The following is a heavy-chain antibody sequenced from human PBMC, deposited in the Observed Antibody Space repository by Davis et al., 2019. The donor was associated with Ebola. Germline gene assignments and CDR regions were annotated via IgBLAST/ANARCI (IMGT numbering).Heavy chain of an antibody. CDR2: IRSKAYGGKP. CDR3: SRDLKQRPPSYYYGMDV. J-gene: IGHJ6*02. CDR1: GFTFGDYA. V-gene: IGHV3-49*04. Sequence: GESLKISCRVSGFTFGDYAINWVRQAPGKGLEWVGFIRSKAYGGKPAYAASVKGRFTISRDDSKTIAYLQLDSLKTEDTGVYYCSRDLKQRPPSYYYGMDVWGQGTTVTVSS. D-gene: IGHD6-6*01.